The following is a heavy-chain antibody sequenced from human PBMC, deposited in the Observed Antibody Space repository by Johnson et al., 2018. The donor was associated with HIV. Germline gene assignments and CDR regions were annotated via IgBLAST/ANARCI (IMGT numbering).Heavy chain of an antibody. J-gene: IGHJ3*02. CDR2: IYSDDST. CDR3: ARDAPNFFHSSGVRDDAFDI. D-gene: IGHD3-22*01. CDR1: GFTFSSYA. V-gene: IGHV3-66*01. Sequence: VQLVESGGGLVQPGGSLRLSCAASGFTFSSYAMSWVRQAPGKGLEWVSAIYSDDSTYYADSVQGRFTLSRDNSQNTLYLQMNSLRAEDTAVYYCARDAPNFFHSSGVRDDAFDIWGPGTMVTVSS.